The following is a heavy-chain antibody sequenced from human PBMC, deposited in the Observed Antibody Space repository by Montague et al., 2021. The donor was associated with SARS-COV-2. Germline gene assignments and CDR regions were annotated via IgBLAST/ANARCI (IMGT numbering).Heavy chain of an antibody. Sequence: SETLSLTCTVSGGSITKRNFYWGWIRQPPGKVLEWIGTIYNTATTYYNSSLKSRVTISVDTSKNQFSLKLSSVTVADTAVYYCARLPFCADNVVEVYAPHCWGQGALVTVSS. D-gene: IGHD2-15*01. CDR1: GGSITKRNFY. CDR2: IYNTATT. V-gene: IGHV4-39*01. J-gene: IGHJ4*02. CDR3: ARLPFCADNVVEVYAPHC.